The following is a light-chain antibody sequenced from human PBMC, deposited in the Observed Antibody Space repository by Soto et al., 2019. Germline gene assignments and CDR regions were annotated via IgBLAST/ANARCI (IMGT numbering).Light chain of an antibody. V-gene: IGLV2-14*01. Sequence: QSALTQPASVSGSPGQSITISCTGTSSDIGGYKSVSWYQQHPGKAPKLMIYEVSNRPSGVSDRFSGSKSGNTASLTISGLQAEDEADYYCSSYTSRSTVIFGGGTQLTVL. CDR2: EVS. CDR1: SSDIGGYKS. J-gene: IGLJ2*01. CDR3: SSYTSRSTVI.